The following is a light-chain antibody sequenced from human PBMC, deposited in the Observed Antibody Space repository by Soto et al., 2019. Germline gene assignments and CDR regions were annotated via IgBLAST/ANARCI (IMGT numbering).Light chain of an antibody. Sequence: SYELTQPLSVSVALGQTARITCGGNNIGSKNVHWYQQKPGQAPVLVIYRDSNRPSGIPERFSGSNSGNTATLTISRAQAGDEADYYCQVGDSSTAFGGGTKLTVL. V-gene: IGLV3-9*01. CDR2: RDS. CDR3: QVGDSSTA. CDR1: NIGSKN. J-gene: IGLJ2*01.